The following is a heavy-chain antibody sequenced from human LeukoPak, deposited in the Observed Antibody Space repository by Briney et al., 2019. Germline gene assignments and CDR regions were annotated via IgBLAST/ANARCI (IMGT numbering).Heavy chain of an antibody. J-gene: IGHJ5*02. D-gene: IGHD3-10*01. Sequence: SETLSLTCAVYGGSFSGYYWSWIRQPPGKGLEWIGEINHSGSTNYNPSLKSRVTISVDTSKNQFSLKLSSVTAADTAVYYCARRPLSDGSGSFCSWFDPRGQGTLVTVSS. CDR2: INHSGST. V-gene: IGHV4-34*01. CDR3: ARRPLSDGSGSFCSWFDP. CDR1: GGSFSGYY.